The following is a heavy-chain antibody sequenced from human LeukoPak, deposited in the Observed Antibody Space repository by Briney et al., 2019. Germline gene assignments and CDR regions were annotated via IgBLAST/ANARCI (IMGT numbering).Heavy chain of an antibody. V-gene: IGHV5-51*01. CDR3: VRPYSSGWTRGAFDI. D-gene: IGHD6-19*01. CDR2: FYPGDSDA. J-gene: IGHJ3*02. CDR1: GYSFPNYW. Sequence: GESLTISCKASGYSFPNYWIGWVRQMPGKGLEWMGLFYPGDSDARYRPSFQGQVTMSADNSISSAYLRWSSLKASDTAMYYCVRPYSSGWTRGAFDIWGQGTRATVSS.